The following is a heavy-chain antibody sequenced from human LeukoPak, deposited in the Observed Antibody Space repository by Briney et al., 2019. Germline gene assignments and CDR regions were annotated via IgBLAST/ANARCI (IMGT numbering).Heavy chain of an antibody. CDR2: IRYDGSNK. Sequence: GGSLRLSCAASGFTFSSYGMHWVRQAPGKGLEWVAFIRYDGSNKYYADSVKGRFTISRDNSKNTLYLQMNSLRAEDTAVYYCAKDAYYYDSSGYSNWGQGTLVTVSS. CDR1: GFTFSSYG. CDR3: AKDAYYYDSSGYSN. V-gene: IGHV3-30*02. J-gene: IGHJ4*02. D-gene: IGHD3-22*01.